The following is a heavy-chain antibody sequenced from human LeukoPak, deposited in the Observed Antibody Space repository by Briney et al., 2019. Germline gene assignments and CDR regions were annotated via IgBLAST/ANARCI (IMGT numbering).Heavy chain of an antibody. CDR2: ISGSGDNT. D-gene: IGHD3-10*01. J-gene: IGHJ4*02. V-gene: IGHV3-23*01. CDR3: AKDQGFGDSFRY. CDR1: GFTFSSHG. Sequence: GGSLRLSCAASGFTFSSHGMSWVRQAPGKGLGWVSTISGSGDNTYYADSVKGRFTISRDNSKNTLYLQMNSLRAEDTAVYYCAKDQGFGDSFRYWGQGTLVTVSS.